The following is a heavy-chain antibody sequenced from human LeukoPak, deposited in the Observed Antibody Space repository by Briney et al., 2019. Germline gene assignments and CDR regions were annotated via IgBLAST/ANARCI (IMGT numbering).Heavy chain of an antibody. Sequence: GGTLRLTCAVSGFTFSSCWKSWVRKAPGPGQERVCNIKRDGSEKYYVDSVKGRLAITRNNATNYLYLQMNSLRAEDTAVYYCAKDGGELRTEKKYFDYWGQGTLVTVSS. D-gene: IGHD1-26*01. CDR1: GFTFSSCW. CDR3: AKDGGELRTEKKYFDY. CDR2: IKRDGSEK. J-gene: IGHJ4*02. V-gene: IGHV3-7*03.